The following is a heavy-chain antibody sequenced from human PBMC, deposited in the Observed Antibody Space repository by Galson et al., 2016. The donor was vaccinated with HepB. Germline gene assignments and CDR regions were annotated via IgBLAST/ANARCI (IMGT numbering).Heavy chain of an antibody. Sequence: QSGAEVKKPGESLRISCQGSGYSFSSYWISWVRQMPGKGLEWMGSIDPSDSSTNYGQAFQGHVTMSSDKSNNTAYLPWSSLTASDTAMYYCARLGYNYYDILTHWYYWGQGTLFTVSS. D-gene: IGHD3-22*01. CDR2: IDPSDSST. V-gene: IGHV5-10-1*01. CDR3: ARLGYNYYDILTHWYY. J-gene: IGHJ4*02. CDR1: GYSFSSYW.